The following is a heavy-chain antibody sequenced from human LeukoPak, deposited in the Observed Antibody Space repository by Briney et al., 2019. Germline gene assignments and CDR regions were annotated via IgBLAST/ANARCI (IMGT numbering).Heavy chain of an antibody. Sequence: GASVKVSCKSSGYSFTSYGVNWVRQAPGQGLAWLGWISGYTGNTDCAQKFQGRVTMTTDTSATTAYMELRSLRSDDTAVYYCARAPRVASTNRFDYWGQGTLVTVSS. V-gene: IGHV1-18*01. D-gene: IGHD2-8*01. CDR1: GYSFTSYG. J-gene: IGHJ4*02. CDR2: ISGYTGNT. CDR3: ARAPRVASTNRFDY.